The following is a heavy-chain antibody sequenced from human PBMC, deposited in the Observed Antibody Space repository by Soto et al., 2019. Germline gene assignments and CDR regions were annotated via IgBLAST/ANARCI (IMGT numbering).Heavy chain of an antibody. V-gene: IGHV3-23*01. J-gene: IGHJ4*02. Sequence: EVPLLESGGGLVQPGGSLRLSCAASGFTFSSDAMSWVRQAPGKGLEWVSAISGSGGSTYYADSVKGRFTISRDNSKNTLYLQMNSLRAEDTAVYYCSTQTHYYDSSGVDYWGQGTLVTVSS. CDR2: ISGSGGST. CDR1: GFTFSSDA. D-gene: IGHD3-22*01. CDR3: STQTHYYDSSGVDY.